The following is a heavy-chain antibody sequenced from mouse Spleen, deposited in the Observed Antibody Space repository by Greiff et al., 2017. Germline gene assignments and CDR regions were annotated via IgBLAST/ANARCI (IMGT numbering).Heavy chain of an antibody. J-gene: IGHJ3*01. CDR2: IDPANGNT. Sequence: VQLKESVAELVRPGASVKLSCTASGFNIKNTYMHWVKQRPEQGLEWIGRIDPANGNTKYAPKFQGKATITADTSSNTAYLQLSSLTSEDTAIYYCARPNYYGSRTGFAYWGQGTLVTVSA. CDR1: GFNIKNTY. V-gene: IGHV14-3*01. D-gene: IGHD1-1*01. CDR3: ARPNYYGSRTGFAY.